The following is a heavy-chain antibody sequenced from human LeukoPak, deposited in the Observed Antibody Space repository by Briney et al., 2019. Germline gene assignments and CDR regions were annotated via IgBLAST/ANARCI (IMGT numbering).Heavy chain of an antibody. J-gene: IGHJ4*02. CDR3: ARLYYDSSGYYPFDY. Sequence: SETLSLTCTVSGVSISSYYLSWIRQPPGKGLEWIGYIYYSGSTNYNPSLKSRVTISVDTSKNQLSLKLSSVTAADTAVYYCARLYYDSSGYYPFDYWGQGTLVTVSS. CDR1: GVSISSYY. CDR2: IYYSGST. V-gene: IGHV4-59*08. D-gene: IGHD3-22*01.